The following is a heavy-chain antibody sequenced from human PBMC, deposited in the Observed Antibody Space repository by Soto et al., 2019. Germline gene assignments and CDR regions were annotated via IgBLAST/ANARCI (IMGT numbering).Heavy chain of an antibody. CDR2: IYYSGST. Sequence: SETLSLTCTASGGSISSYYWSWIRQPPGKGLEWIGYIYYSGSTNYNPSLKSRVTISVDTSKNQFSLKLSSVTAADTAVYYCARSRGGYSYGANWFDPWGQGTLVTVSS. CDR1: GGSISSYY. D-gene: IGHD5-18*01. V-gene: IGHV4-59*01. J-gene: IGHJ5*02. CDR3: ARSRGGYSYGANWFDP.